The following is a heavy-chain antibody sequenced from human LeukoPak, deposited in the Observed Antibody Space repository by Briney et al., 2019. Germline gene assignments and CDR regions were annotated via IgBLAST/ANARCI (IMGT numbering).Heavy chain of an antibody. J-gene: IGHJ6*03. CDR1: GGSIGSYY. V-gene: IGHV4-4*07. CDR2: IYTSGST. Sequence: SETLSLTCTVSGGSIGSYYWSWIRQPAGKGLEWIGRIYTSGSTNYNPSLKSRVTMSVDTSKNQFSLKLSSVTAADTAVYYCARLGGYEYNYYMDVWGKGTTVTVSS. D-gene: IGHD5-12*01. CDR3: ARLGGYEYNYYMDV.